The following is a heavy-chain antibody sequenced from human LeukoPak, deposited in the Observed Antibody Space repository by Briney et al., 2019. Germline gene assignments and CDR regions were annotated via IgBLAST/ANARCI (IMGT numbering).Heavy chain of an antibody. J-gene: IGHJ4*02. CDR2: TYYRSKWSN. D-gene: IGHD5-12*01. Sequence: SQTLSLTCAISGDSVSSNTATWSWIRLSPSRGLEWLGRTYYRSKWSNEYAVTVKSRTTINSDTSKNQFSLQLNSVTPEDTAVYHCARGIYSIGFDYWGQGTLVTVSS. V-gene: IGHV6-1*01. CDR3: ARGIYSIGFDY. CDR1: GDSVSSNTAT.